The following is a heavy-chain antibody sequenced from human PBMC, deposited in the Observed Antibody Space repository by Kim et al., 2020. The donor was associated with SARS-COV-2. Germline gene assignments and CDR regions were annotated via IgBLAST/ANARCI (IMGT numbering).Heavy chain of an antibody. V-gene: IGHV4-59*08. CDR3: ARHAGGTYY. CDR1: GGSFGSFY. Sequence: SETLSLTCTVSGGSFGSFYWSWIRQPPGKGLEWLGYIYYRGTTNYNPSLKSRANISVNTSKNQFSLTLNSVTAADTAVYFCARHAGGTYY. D-gene: IGHD3-10*01. CDR2: IYYRGTT. J-gene: IGHJ6*01.